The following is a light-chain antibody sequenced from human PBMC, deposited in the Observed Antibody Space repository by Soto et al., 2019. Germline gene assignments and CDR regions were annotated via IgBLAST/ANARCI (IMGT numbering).Light chain of an antibody. Sequence: TQMTQSPSTLSASVGDSVSITCRASRAIGTWLAWFQQKPVRAPNLLIYRASTLARGVPSRFSGSGSGTDFTLTISSLEPEDSAVCYCQQRHMWRITFGQGTRLEIK. J-gene: IGKJ5*01. V-gene: IGKV1-5*03. CDR3: QQRHMWRIT. CDR1: RAIGTW. CDR2: RAS.